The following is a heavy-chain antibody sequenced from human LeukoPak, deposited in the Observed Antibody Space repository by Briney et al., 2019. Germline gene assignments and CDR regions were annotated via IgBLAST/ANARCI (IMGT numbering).Heavy chain of an antibody. CDR2: INPSGGST. Sequence: ASVKVSCKASGYTFTSYYMHWVRQAPGQGLEWMGMINPSGGSTSYAQKFQGRVTMTRDTSTSTVYMELSSLRSEDTAVYYCARLLTHYCGGDCYSERQNDYWGQGTLVTVSS. J-gene: IGHJ4*02. V-gene: IGHV1-46*01. CDR1: GYTFTSYY. D-gene: IGHD2-21*02. CDR3: ARLLTHYCGGDCYSERQNDY.